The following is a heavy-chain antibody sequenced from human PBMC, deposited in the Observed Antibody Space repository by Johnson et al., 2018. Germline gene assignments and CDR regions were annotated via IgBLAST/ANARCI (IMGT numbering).Heavy chain of an antibody. D-gene: IGHD5-18*01. Sequence: QVQLVQSGAEVKKPGSSVKVSCKASGGTFSSYAISWVRQAPGQGLEWMGGIIPIFGTANYAQKFQGRVTITADESTSTAYMELSSLRSEDTAVYYWARVTGYSYGQYYYYGMDVWGQGTTVTVSS. CDR2: IIPIFGTA. CDR1: GGTFSSYA. CDR3: ARVTGYSYGQYYYYGMDV. J-gene: IGHJ6*02. V-gene: IGHV1-69*12.